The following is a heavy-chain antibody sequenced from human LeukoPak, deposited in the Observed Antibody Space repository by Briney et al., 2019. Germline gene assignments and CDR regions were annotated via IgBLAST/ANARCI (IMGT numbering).Heavy chain of an antibody. Sequence: GGSLRLSCAASGFAFNTYGMSWVRQAPGKGVEWVSAISGSGGNTYYADSVKGRFTISRDNSKNTLYLQMNSLRAEDTALYYCAKDRTWGLDYWGQGTLVTVSS. CDR3: AKDRTWGLDY. D-gene: IGHD7-27*01. CDR2: ISGSGGNT. V-gene: IGHV3-23*01. CDR1: GFAFNTYG. J-gene: IGHJ4*02.